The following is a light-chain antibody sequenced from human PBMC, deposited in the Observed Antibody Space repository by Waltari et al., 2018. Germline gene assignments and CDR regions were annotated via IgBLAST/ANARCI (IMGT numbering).Light chain of an antibody. V-gene: IGLV1-40*01. CDR1: SPNLGDGYE. Sequence: QSVLTQPPPVSGAPGQRVTISCTRSSPNLGDGYELLWYQQLPGTAPKLPTYGNNTRPSGVPDRFSGSKSGTSASLAITGLQAEDEADYFCKSYDSSLSGPRFGGGTKLTVL. CDR2: GNN. J-gene: IGLJ2*01. CDR3: KSYDSSLSGPR.